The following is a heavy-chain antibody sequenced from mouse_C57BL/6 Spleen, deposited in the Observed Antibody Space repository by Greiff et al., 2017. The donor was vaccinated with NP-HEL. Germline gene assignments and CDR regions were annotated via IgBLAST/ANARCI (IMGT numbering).Heavy chain of an antibody. CDR2: IRSKSNNYAT. V-gene: IGHV10-1*01. CDR1: GFSFNTYA. CDR3: VRGLYSKDYAMDY. J-gene: IGHJ4*01. Sequence: EVQLQQSGGGLVQPKGSLKLSCAASGFSFNTYAMNWVRQAPGKGLEWVARIRSKSNNYATYYADSVKDRFTISRDDSESMHYLQMNNLKTEDTAMYYCVRGLYSKDYAMDYWGQGTSVTVSS. D-gene: IGHD2-12*01.